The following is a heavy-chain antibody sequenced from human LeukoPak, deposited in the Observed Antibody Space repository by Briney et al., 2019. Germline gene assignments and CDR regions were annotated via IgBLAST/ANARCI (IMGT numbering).Heavy chain of an antibody. CDR2: MSGGGSTI. V-gene: IGHV3-48*03. Sequence: GGYLRLSRVASGFTFTIYEMQAVRQAPRKGVWWDSYMSGGGSTIYYRDSMQVRLTISSDDAMISLYLQMNSLTAEDTAVYYCARKMKTGDRVGSFDIWGQGTMVTVSS. CDR1: GFTFTIYE. CDR3: ARKMKTGDRVGSFDI. D-gene: IGHD1-1*01. J-gene: IGHJ3*02.